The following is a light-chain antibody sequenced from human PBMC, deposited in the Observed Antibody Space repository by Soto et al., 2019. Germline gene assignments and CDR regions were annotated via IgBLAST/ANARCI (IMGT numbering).Light chain of an antibody. V-gene: IGKV1-5*03. Sequence: DIQVTQSPSTLSASVGDRFTITCRAIQSISSWLAWYQQKPGKAPKLLIYKASSLESGVPSRFRGSGSGTEFTLTISSLQPDDFEVYYCQQRSNLPPTFGQGTRLEIK. CDR2: KAS. CDR3: QQRSNLPPT. CDR1: QSISSW. J-gene: IGKJ5*01.